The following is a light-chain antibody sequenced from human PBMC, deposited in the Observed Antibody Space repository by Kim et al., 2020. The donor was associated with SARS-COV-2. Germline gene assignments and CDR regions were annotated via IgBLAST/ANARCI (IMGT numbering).Light chain of an antibody. CDR1: QDISNY. J-gene: IGKJ2*01. Sequence: SASVGDRVTITCQASQDISNYLNWYQQKPGKATKRLIYDASNLETGVPSRFSGSGSGTDFTFTISSLQPEDIATYYCQQYDNLPYTFGQGTKLEI. CDR3: QQYDNLPYT. CDR2: DAS. V-gene: IGKV1-33*01.